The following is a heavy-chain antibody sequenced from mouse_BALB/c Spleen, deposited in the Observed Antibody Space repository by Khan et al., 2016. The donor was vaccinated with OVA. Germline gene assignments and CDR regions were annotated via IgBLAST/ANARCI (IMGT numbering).Heavy chain of an antibody. CDR1: GYTFTSYW. CDR2: TNPTNGRT. J-gene: IGHJ2*01. V-gene: IGHV1S81*02. D-gene: IGHD1-1*01. Sequence: VQLQQSGAELVKAGASVKMSCKASGYTFTSYWMHWVKQRLGQGLEWFAETNPTNGRTYYNEKFKSKATLPEDKSSSTAYMLLSGPTFEDSAVYYCARIKKIVATYFDYWGQGTTLTVSS. CDR3: ARIKKIVATYFDY.